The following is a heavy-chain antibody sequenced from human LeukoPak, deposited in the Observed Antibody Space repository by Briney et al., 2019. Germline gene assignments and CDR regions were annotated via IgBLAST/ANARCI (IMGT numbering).Heavy chain of an antibody. J-gene: IGHJ4*02. CDR3: ARGRDILTGILWAYYFDY. CDR2: IYSGGST. D-gene: IGHD3-9*01. V-gene: IGHV3-66*01. Sequence: PGGSLRLSCAASGFTFGSYSLNWVRQAPGKGLEWVSVIYSGGSTYYADSVKGRFTISRDNSKNTLYLQMNSLRAEDTAVYYCARGRDILTGILWAYYFDYWGQGTLVTVSS. CDR1: GFTFGSYS.